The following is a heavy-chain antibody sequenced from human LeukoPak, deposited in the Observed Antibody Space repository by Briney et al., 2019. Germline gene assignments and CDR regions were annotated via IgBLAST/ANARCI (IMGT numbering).Heavy chain of an antibody. D-gene: IGHD2-2*02. Sequence: ASVKDSCKASAYTFTGYYMHWVRQAPGQGLEWMGWINPNSGGTNYAQKFQGRVTMTRDTSISTAYMELSRLRSDDTAVYYCARDLPREYCSSTSCYNVWGQGTTVTVSS. CDR2: INPNSGGT. CDR3: ARDLPREYCSSTSCYNV. CDR1: AYTFTGYY. J-gene: IGHJ6*02. V-gene: IGHV1-2*02.